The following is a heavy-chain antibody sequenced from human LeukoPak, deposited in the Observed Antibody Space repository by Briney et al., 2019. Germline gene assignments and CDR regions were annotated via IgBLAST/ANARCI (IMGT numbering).Heavy chain of an antibody. CDR3: ARGPYSSGWYVLDRSWFDP. J-gene: IGHJ5*02. CDR1: GGSFSGYY. Sequence: PSETLSLTCAVYGGSFSGYYWSWIRQPPGKGLEWIGEINHSGSTNYNPSLKSRVTISVDTSKNQFSLKLSSVTAADTAVYYCARGPYSSGWYVLDRSWFDPWGQGTLVTVSS. CDR2: INHSGST. D-gene: IGHD6-19*01. V-gene: IGHV4-34*01.